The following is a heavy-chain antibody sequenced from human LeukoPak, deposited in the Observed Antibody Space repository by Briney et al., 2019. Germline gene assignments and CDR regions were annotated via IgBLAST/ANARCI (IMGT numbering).Heavy chain of an antibody. CDR2: IIPIFGTA. D-gene: IGHD3-10*01. V-gene: IGHV1-69*05. CDR3: ASTYYKMYYFDY. CDR1: GGTFSSYA. J-gene: IGHJ4*02. Sequence: SVKVSCKASGGTFSSYAISWVRQAPGQGLEWMGRIIPIFGTANYAQKFQGRVTITTDESTSTAYMELSSLRSEDTAVYYCASTYYKMYYFDYWGQGTLVTVSS.